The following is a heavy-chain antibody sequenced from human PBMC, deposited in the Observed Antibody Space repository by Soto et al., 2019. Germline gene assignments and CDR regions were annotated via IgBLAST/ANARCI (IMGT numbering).Heavy chain of an antibody. J-gene: IGHJ4*02. D-gene: IGHD6-13*01. CDR3: ARRYSSSFDC. CDR2: IYYSGST. V-gene: IGHV4-39*07. CDR1: GGSISSSSYY. Sequence: SETLSLTCTVSGGSISSSSYYWGWIRQPPGKGLEWIGSIYYSGSTYYNPSLKSRVTISVDTSKNQFSLKLSSVTAADTAVYYCARRYSSSFDCWGQGTLVTVSS.